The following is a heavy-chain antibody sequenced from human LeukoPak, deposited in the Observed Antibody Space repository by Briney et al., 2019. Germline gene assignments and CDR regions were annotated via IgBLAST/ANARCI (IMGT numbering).Heavy chain of an antibody. CDR1: GLTFSSYA. CDR2: IHSDDST. D-gene: IGHD2/OR15-2a*01. Sequence: PGGSLRLSCAASGLTFSSYAMSWVRQAPGKGLEWVSVIHSDDSTYYADSVKDRFTISRDNSRNTLYLQMNSLRAEDTAVYYCARQLFISTSFYYIFDFWGQGTLVTVSS. V-gene: IGHV3-66*04. CDR3: ARQLFISTSFYYIFDF. J-gene: IGHJ4*02.